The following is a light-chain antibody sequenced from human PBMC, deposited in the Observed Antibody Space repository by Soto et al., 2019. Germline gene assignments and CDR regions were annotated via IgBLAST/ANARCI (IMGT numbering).Light chain of an antibody. CDR2: DVS. V-gene: IGLV2-14*03. CDR3: SSYTTSNTRQIV. Sequence: SALTQPASVSGSPGQSITISCTGTSSDVGGYNYVSWYQHHPGKASKLLIYDVSNRPSVISNRFSGSKSDNTASLTISGLQPEDEADYYCSSYTTSNTRQIVFGTGTKVTVL. CDR1: SSDVGGYNY. J-gene: IGLJ1*01.